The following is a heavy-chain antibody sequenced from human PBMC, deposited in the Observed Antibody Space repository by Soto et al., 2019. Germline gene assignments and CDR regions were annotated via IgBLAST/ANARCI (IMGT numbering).Heavy chain of an antibody. V-gene: IGHV3-23*01. CDR3: TRTARLQRQRRVNFDX. CDR1: GFTFSSYA. CDR2: IIFSGGST. D-gene: IGHD1-1*01. Sequence: GSLRLSCAASGFTFSSYAMSWVRQAPGKGLELVSAIIFSGGSTYYADSVKGRLTISRYNSKNTLYLQMNSLRAEDTAVYYCTRTARLQRQRRVNFDXWGQATLVPGSX. J-gene: IGHJ4*02.